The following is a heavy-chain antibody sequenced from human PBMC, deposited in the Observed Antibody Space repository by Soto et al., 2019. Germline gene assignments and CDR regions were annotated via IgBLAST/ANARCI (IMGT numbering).Heavy chain of an antibody. V-gene: IGHV3-7*03. CDR3: ARGRYSSSRGYYFDY. CDR1: GFTFSSYW. D-gene: IGHD6-6*01. Sequence: VGSLRLSCAASGFTFSSYWMSWVRQAPGKGLEWVANIKQDGSEKYYVDSVKGRFTISRDNAKNSLYLQMNSLRAEDTAVYYCARGRYSSSRGYYFDYWGQGTLVTVSS. CDR2: IKQDGSEK. J-gene: IGHJ4*02.